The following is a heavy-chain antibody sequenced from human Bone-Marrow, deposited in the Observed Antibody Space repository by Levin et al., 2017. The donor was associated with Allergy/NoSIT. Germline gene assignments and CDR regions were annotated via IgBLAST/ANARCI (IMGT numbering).Heavy chain of an antibody. CDR3: TRDRVPKNGTIGHSLPFDHYFYYGMDV. Sequence: GGSLRLSCAASGFAVRNNYMSWVRQAPGKGLEWVAVLYVGGSAYYADSVKGRFTISRDNSKNTLFLQMNSLRVEDTAIYYCTRDRVPKNGTIGHSLPFDHYFYYGMDVWGRGTTVTVSS. CDR2: LYVGGSA. V-gene: IGHV3-66*01. J-gene: IGHJ6*02. D-gene: IGHD3-3*01. CDR1: GFAVRNNY.